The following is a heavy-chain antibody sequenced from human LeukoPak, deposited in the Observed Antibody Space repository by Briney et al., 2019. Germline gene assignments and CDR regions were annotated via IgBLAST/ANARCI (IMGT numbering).Heavy chain of an antibody. CDR1: GGSISNYY. CDR3: ARQTGSGLFILP. V-gene: IGHV4-59*08. Sequence: SETLSLTCTVSGGSISNYYWSWIRQPPGKGLEWIGYIYYSGSTKYNPSLKSRVTISVDTSKNQFSLRLTSVTAADTAVYYCARQTGSGLFILPGGQGTLVTVSS. D-gene: IGHD3/OR15-3a*01. J-gene: IGHJ4*02. CDR2: IYYSGST.